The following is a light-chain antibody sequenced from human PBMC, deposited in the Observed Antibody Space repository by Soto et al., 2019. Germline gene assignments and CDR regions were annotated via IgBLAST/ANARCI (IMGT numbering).Light chain of an antibody. CDR3: QQYNNWTPWT. CDR2: GAS. Sequence: EIVMTQSPATLSVSPGERATLSCRASQSVSGNLAWYQQKPGQAPRLLIYGASTRATGIPARFSGSGSGTEFTLTISSLQSEDFAVYYCQQYNNWTPWTFGQGTKVDIK. J-gene: IGKJ1*01. CDR1: QSVSGN. V-gene: IGKV3-15*01.